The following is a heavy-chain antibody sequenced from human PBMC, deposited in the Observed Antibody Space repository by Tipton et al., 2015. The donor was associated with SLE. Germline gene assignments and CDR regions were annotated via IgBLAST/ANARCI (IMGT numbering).Heavy chain of an antibody. Sequence: TLSLTCDVYGGSFSGYYCTWIRQPPGKGLEWLESVFDSGNTYYNPSLKSRVTISIDTSKNQFSLKLSSVTAADTAVYYCARASRRAGYSYGSNWFDPWGQGTLVTVSS. CDR2: VFDSGNT. CDR3: ARASRRAGYSYGSNWFDP. CDR1: GGSFSGYY. J-gene: IGHJ5*02. V-gene: IGHV4-34*12. D-gene: IGHD5-18*01.